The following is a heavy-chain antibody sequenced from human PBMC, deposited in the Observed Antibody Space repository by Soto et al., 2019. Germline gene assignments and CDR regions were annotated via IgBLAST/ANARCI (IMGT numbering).Heavy chain of an antibody. CDR2: IYHSGST. CDR3: ARVCGGDCHYGMDV. J-gene: IGHJ6*02. V-gene: IGHV4-4*02. D-gene: IGHD2-21*02. Sequence: SETLSLTCAVSGGSISYSNWWSWVRQPPGKGLEWIGEIYHSGSTNYNPSLKSRVTISVDTSKNQFSLKLSSVTAADTAVYYCARVCGGDCHYGMDVWGQGTTVTVSS. CDR1: GGSISYSNW.